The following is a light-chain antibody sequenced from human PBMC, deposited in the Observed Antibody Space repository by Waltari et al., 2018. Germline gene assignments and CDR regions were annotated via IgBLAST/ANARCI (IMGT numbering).Light chain of an antibody. V-gene: IGKV1-39*01. J-gene: IGKJ4*01. CDR3: QQSYSTPPENA. CDR1: QSISSY. Sequence: DIQMTQSPSSLSASVGDRVTITCRASQSISSYLNWYQQKPGKAPKLLIYAASSLQSGVPSRFSVSGSGTDFTLTISSLQPEDFATYYCQQSYSTPPENAFGGGTKVEIK. CDR2: AAS.